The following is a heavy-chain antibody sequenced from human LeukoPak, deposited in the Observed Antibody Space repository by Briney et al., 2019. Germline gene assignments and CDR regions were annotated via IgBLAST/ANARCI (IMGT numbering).Heavy chain of an antibody. D-gene: IGHD2-21*01. CDR1: GFTFSSYG. Sequence: PGVSLRLSCAASGFTFSSYGMHGVRQAPGKGLEWGVGISYDGSNKYYADSVKGRFTISRDNSKNPLYLQMNSLRAEDTAVYYCPNGPTGLNWAQGTLVTVSS. CDR2: ISYDGSNK. J-gene: IGHJ4*02. V-gene: IGHV3-30*18. CDR3: PNGPTGLN.